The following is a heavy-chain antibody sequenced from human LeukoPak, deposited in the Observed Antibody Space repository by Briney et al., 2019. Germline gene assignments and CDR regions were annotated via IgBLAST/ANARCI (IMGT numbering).Heavy chain of an antibody. CDR1: GFTFSSYA. D-gene: IGHD6-13*01. CDR3: AREGQGIAAAGMGFDY. Sequence: GGSLRLSCAASGFTFSSYAMHWVRQAPGKGLEWVAVISYDGSNKYYADSVKGRFTISRDNSKNTLYLQMNSLRAEDTAVYYCAREGQGIAAAGMGFDYWGQGTLVTVSS. CDR2: ISYDGSNK. V-gene: IGHV3-30-3*01. J-gene: IGHJ4*02.